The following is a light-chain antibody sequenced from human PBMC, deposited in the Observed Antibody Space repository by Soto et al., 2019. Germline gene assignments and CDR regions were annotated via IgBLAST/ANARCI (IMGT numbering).Light chain of an antibody. Sequence: DIQMTQSPSTLSASVGARVTITCRASQSITTWLAWYQQKPGKAPKLLIYKATNLQSGVPSRFSGSGSGTEFSLTISSLQPDDFATYYCQRYNDYQYIFGQGTKLESK. CDR3: QRYNDYQYI. V-gene: IGKV1-5*03. J-gene: IGKJ2*01. CDR1: QSITTW. CDR2: KAT.